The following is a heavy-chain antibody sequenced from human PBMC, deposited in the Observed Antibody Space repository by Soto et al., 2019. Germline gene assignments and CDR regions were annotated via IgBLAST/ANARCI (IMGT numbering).Heavy chain of an antibody. D-gene: IGHD3-9*01. V-gene: IGHV1-18*01. CDR2: ISAYNGNT. CDR1: GYTFTSYG. CDR3: ARDPHYDILTSLDAFDI. J-gene: IGHJ3*02. Sequence: GASVKVSCKASGYTFTSYGSSWVRQAPGQGLEWMGWISAYNGNTNYAQKLQGRVTMTTDTSTSTAYMELRSLRSDDTAVYYCARDPHYDILTSLDAFDIWGQGTMVTVSS.